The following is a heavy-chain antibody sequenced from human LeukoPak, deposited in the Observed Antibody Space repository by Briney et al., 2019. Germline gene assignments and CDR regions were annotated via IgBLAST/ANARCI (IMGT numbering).Heavy chain of an antibody. J-gene: IGHJ3*01. CDR1: GGSINNSSSDY. Sequence: SETLSLTCTVSGGSINNSSSDYWAWIRQPPGKGLEWIGNIYYTGSTYYTSSLKSRVTMSVDTSKNVFSLTLKSLTSADTAVYYCARHLEYTTSGKAFDVWGQGTLVSVSS. CDR2: IYYTGST. V-gene: IGHV4-39*01. CDR3: ARHLEYTTSGKAFDV. D-gene: IGHD3-3*01.